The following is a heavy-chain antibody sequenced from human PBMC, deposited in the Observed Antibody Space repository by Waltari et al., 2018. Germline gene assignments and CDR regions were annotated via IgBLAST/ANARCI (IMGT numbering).Heavy chain of an antibody. CDR3: LRGVGATHY. J-gene: IGHJ4*02. CDR1: GFTFSSDA. Sequence: EVQLLESGGGLVQPGGSLRLSCVASGFTFSSDAMSWVRQAPGKGLEWVSAISGSGGSTYYADSVKGRFTISRDNSKNTLYLQMNSLRAEDTAVYYCLRGVGATHYWGQGTLVTVSS. CDR2: ISGSGGST. V-gene: IGHV3-23*01. D-gene: IGHD1-26*01.